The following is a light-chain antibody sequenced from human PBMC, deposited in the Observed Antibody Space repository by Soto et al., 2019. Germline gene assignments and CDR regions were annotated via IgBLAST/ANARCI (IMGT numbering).Light chain of an antibody. CDR2: SNN. J-gene: IGLJ2*01. CDR1: SSNIGSNT. Sequence: QSVLTQPPSASGTPGQRVTISCSGSSSNIGSNTVNWYQQLPGTAHKLLIYSNNQRPSGVPDRFSGSKSGTSASLAISGLQSEDEADYYCAAWDDSLNVVFGGGTKVTVL. V-gene: IGLV1-44*01. CDR3: AAWDDSLNVV.